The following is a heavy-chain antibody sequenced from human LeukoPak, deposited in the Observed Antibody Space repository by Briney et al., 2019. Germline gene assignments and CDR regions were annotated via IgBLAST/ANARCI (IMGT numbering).Heavy chain of an antibody. CDR2: MNPISANT. CDR1: GYTFTNYD. J-gene: IGHJ4*02. Sequence: APVSVSCKASGYTFTNYDINWVRQTTGQGLEWMGWMNPISANTGYAQKFQGRVTMTRNTSISTAYMELSSLRSEDTAVYYCARRNKDDSNFRLVDYWGQGTLVTVSS. CDR3: ARRNKDDSNFRLVDY. D-gene: IGHD5-24*01. V-gene: IGHV1-8*01.